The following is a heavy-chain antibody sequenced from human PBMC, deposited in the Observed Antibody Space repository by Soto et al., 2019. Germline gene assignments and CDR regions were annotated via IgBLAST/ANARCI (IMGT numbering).Heavy chain of an antibody. J-gene: IGHJ6*02. CDR1: GFTFSNYA. D-gene: IGHD3-10*01. CDR2: ISARGGTT. Sequence: EVELLESGGDLVQPGGSLRLSCEASGFTFSNYAMSWVRQSPGKGLEWVTGISARGGTTYYVDSVKGRFTISRDNSKNTLYLQMNALRAEDRAVYYCAKDRGFGAGHGMDVWGQGPTVTASS. V-gene: IGHV3-23*01. CDR3: AKDRGFGAGHGMDV.